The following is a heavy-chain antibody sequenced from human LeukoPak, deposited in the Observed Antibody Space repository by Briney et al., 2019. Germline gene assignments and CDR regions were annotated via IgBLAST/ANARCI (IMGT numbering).Heavy chain of an antibody. V-gene: IGHV4-61*02. CDR2: IYTSGST. CDR1: GYSITGGYY. J-gene: IGHJ3*02. CDR3: ARDWYYDYVWGSYRYERDAFDI. Sequence: PSETLSLTCAVSGYSITGGYYWGWIRQPAGKGLEWIGRIYTSGSTNYNPSLKSRVTISVDTSKNQFSLKLSSVTAADTAVYYCARDWYYDYVWGSYRYERDAFDIWGQGTMVTVSS. D-gene: IGHD3-16*02.